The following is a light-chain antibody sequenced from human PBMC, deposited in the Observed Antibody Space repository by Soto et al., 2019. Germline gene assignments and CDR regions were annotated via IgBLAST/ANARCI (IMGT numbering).Light chain of an antibody. J-gene: IGKJ1*01. CDR1: QSISSW. V-gene: IGKV1-5*03. Sequence: DIQMTQSPSTLSASVGDRVTITCRASQSISSWLAWYQQKPGKAPKLLINKASSLESGVPSRFSGSGSGTEFTLTISSLQPDDSATYYCQQYDTYWTFGQGTKVEIK. CDR2: KAS. CDR3: QQYDTYWT.